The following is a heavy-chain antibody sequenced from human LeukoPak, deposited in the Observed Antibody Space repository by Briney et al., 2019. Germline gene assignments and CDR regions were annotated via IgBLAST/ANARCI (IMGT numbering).Heavy chain of an antibody. CDR1: GDSISSGGYS. CDR2: IHDSGST. J-gene: IGHJ4*02. CDR3: ARLKYYYGSGSYYRSCWFDY. V-gene: IGHV4-30-4*07. D-gene: IGHD3-10*01. Sequence: EASETLSLTCAVSGDSISSGGYSWSWIRQTPGKGLEWIAYIHDSGSTYNNPSLKSRLSISIDTSKNQFSLKLSSVTAADTAVYYCARLKYYYGSGSYYRSCWFDYWGQGTLVTVSS.